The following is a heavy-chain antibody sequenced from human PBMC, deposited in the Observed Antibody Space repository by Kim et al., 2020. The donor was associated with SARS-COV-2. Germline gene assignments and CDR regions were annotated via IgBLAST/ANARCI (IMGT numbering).Heavy chain of an antibody. Sequence: ASVKVSCKASGYTFTSYYMHWVRQAPGQGLEWMGIINPSGGSTSYAQKFQGRVTMTRDTSTSTVYMELSSLRSEDTAVYYCARKAEDIVVVPAALGAFDIWGQGTMVTVSS. D-gene: IGHD2-2*01. CDR1: GYTFTSYY. CDR3: ARKAEDIVVVPAALGAFDI. CDR2: INPSGGST. V-gene: IGHV1-46*01. J-gene: IGHJ3*02.